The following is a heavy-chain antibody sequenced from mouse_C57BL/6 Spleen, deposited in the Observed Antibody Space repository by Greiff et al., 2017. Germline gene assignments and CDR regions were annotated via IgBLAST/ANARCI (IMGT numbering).Heavy chain of an antibody. Sequence: VQLQQSGAELVKPGASVKISCKASGYAFSSYWMNWVKQRPGKGLEWIGQIYPGDGDTNYNGKFKGKATLTADKSSSTAYMQLSSLTSEDSAVYFCARAGTAQATDYWGQGTTLTVSS. CDR2: IYPGDGDT. D-gene: IGHD3-2*02. V-gene: IGHV1-80*01. CDR1: GYAFSSYW. CDR3: ARAGTAQATDY. J-gene: IGHJ2*01.